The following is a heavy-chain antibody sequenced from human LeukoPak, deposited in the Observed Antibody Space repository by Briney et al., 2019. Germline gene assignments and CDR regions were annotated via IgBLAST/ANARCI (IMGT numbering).Heavy chain of an antibody. CDR3: AGDGYFDL. CDR2: ISAHNGNT. V-gene: IGHV1-18*01. Sequence: GASVKVSCKASGYTFTTHGIAWVRQAPGQGLEWMGWISAHNGNTNYAQSLQGRVTMTTDTSTNTAYMELRSLRSDDTAVYYCAGDGYFDLWGRGTLVMVSS. CDR1: GYTFTTHG. J-gene: IGHJ2*01.